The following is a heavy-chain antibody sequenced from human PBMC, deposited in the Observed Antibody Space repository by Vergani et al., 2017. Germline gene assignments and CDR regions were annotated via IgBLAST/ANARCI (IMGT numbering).Heavy chain of an antibody. D-gene: IGHD1-26*01. Sequence: QVQLQESGPGLVKPSETLSLTCTVSGGSISSYYWSWIRQPPGKGLEWIGYIYYSGSTNSNPSLKSRVTISVDTSKNQFSLKLSSVTAADTAVYYCARGSGSYYGWFDPWGQGTLVTVSS. V-gene: IGHV4-59*01. J-gene: IGHJ5*02. CDR2: IYYSGST. CDR3: ARGSGSYYGWFDP. CDR1: GGSISSYY.